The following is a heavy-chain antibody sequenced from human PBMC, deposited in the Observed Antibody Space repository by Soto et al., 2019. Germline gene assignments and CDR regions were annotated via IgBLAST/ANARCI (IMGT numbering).Heavy chain of an antibody. Sequence: VASVKVSCKASGYTFTSYGISWVRQAPGQGLEWMGWISAYNGNTNYAQKLQGRVTMTTDTSTSTAYMELRSLRSDDTAVYYCARDSAYVDIVATPNYYYYYGMDVWGQGTTVTVSS. V-gene: IGHV1-18*01. J-gene: IGHJ6*02. CDR3: ARDSAYVDIVATPNYYYYYGMDV. D-gene: IGHD5-12*01. CDR2: ISAYNGNT. CDR1: GYTFTSYG.